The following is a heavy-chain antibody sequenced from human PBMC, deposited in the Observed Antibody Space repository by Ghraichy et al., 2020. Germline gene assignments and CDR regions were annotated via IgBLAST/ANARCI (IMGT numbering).Heavy chain of an antibody. D-gene: IGHD6-13*01. Sequence: GGSLRLSCAASGFTFSSYAMHWVRQAPGKGLEWVAVISYDGSNKYYADSVKGRFTISRDNSKNTLYLQMNSLRAEDTAVYYCARDWAYEAAAGTSYYYYYGMDVWGQGTTVTVSS. J-gene: IGHJ6*02. CDR3: ARDWAYEAAAGTSYYYYYGMDV. CDR2: ISYDGSNK. CDR1: GFTFSSYA. V-gene: IGHV3-30-3*01.